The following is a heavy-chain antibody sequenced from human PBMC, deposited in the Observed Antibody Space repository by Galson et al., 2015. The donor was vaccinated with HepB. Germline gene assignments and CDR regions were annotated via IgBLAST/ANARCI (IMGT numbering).Heavy chain of an antibody. Sequence: SVKVSCKASGYTFTSYDINWVRQATGQGLEWMGWMNPNSGNTGYAQKFQGRVTMTRNTSISTAYMELSSLRSEDTAVYYCARGERGTFASYYDYIWGSYRYFAFDIWGQGTMVTVSS. D-gene: IGHD3-16*02. CDR1: GYTFTSYD. CDR2: MNPNSGNT. V-gene: IGHV1-8*01. J-gene: IGHJ3*02. CDR3: ARGERGTFASYYDYIWGSYRYFAFDI.